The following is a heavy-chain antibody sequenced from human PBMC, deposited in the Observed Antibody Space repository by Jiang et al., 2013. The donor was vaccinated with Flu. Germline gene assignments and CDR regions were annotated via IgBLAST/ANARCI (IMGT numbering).Heavy chain of an antibody. CDR2: IIPILGIA. CDR3: ASGRGDIAYCGGDCYSAYFQH. J-gene: IGHJ1*01. V-gene: IGHV1-69*04. CDR1: GGTFSSYA. Sequence: SGAEVKKPGSSVKVSCKASGGTFSSYAISWVRQAPGQGLEWMGRIIPILGIANYAQKFQGRVTITADKSTSTAYMELSSLRSEDTAVYYCASGRGDIAYCGGDCYSAYFQHWGQGTLVTVSS. D-gene: IGHD2-21*02.